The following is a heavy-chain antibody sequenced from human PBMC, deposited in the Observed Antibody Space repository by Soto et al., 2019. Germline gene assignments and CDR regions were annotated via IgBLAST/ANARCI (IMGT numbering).Heavy chain of an antibody. V-gene: IGHV5-51*01. J-gene: IGHJ4*02. CDR2: IYPGDTDT. D-gene: IGHD3-22*01. Sequence: GESLKISCKGSGYSFTSYWIGWVRQMPGKGLEWMGIIYPGDTDTRYSPSFQGQVTISADKSISTAYLQWSSLKASGTAMYYCARVTAYYYDSSGYSGFDYRGQGTLVTVPS. CDR1: GYSFTSYW. CDR3: ARVTAYYYDSSGYSGFDY.